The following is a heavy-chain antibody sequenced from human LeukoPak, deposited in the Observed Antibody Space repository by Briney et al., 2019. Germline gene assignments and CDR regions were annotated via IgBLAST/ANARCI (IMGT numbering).Heavy chain of an antibody. D-gene: IGHD5-24*01. V-gene: IGHV4-38-2*02. Sequence: PSETLSLTCNVSGYSISNNYYWGWIRQPPGKGLEWIGSIYHSGSTYYNPSLKSRVTISVDTSKDQFSLKLSSVTAADTAVYYCAGEGVEMATTYYFDYWGQGTLVTVSS. CDR2: IYHSGST. CDR3: AGEGVEMATTYYFDY. J-gene: IGHJ4*02. CDR1: GYSISNNYY.